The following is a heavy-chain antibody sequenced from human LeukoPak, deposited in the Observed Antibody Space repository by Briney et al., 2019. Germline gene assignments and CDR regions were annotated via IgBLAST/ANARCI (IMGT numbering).Heavy chain of an antibody. J-gene: IGHJ4*02. CDR2: IYSDNT. D-gene: IGHD2-8*01. CDR1: GFTVSSNS. Sequence: GGSLRLSCTVSGFTVSSNSMSWVRQAPGKGLEWVSFIYSDNTHYSDSVKGRFTISRDNSKNTLYLQMNSLRAEDTAVYSCARESLMAYALYDYFDYWGQGTLVTVSS. V-gene: IGHV3-53*01. CDR3: ARESLMAYALYDYFDY.